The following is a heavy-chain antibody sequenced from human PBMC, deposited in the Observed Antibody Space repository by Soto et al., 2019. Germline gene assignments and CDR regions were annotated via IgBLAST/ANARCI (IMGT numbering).Heavy chain of an antibody. J-gene: IGHJ1*01. CDR1: GFDFNTYG. CDR2: IWYDGSNE. D-gene: IGHD1-1*01. CDR3: AKETGTGESDVQH. Sequence: QVQLVESGGGVVQPGRSLRLSCAASGFDFNTYGMHWVRQAPGKGLEWVAVIWYDGSNENYADSVRGRFTISRDNSKKTLYLQMNSLRGEDTDVYYCAKETGTGESDVQHWGQGTLVIVSS. V-gene: IGHV3-33*06.